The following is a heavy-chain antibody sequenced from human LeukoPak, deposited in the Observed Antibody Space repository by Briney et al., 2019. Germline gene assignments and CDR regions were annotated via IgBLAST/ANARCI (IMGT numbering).Heavy chain of an antibody. V-gene: IGHV5-51*01. CDR3: ARQYSSSSGWFDP. CDR1: GYSFTSYW. Sequence: GESLKISCKGSGYSFTSYWIGWVRQMPGKGLEWMGIIYPGDSDTKYSPSFQGQVTISADKSISTAYLQWSSLKASDTAMYYCARQYSSSSGWFDPWGQGTLVTVSS. CDR2: IYPGDSDT. J-gene: IGHJ5*02. D-gene: IGHD6-6*01.